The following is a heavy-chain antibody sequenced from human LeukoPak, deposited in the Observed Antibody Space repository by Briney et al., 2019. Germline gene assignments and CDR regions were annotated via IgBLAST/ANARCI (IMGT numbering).Heavy chain of an antibody. CDR1: GFTLSNYL. Sequence: GGSLRLSCVASGFTLSNYLMNLVRQAPGKGLEWVSGISHSGSSIYYADSVKGRFTISRDNSKNTLYLQMDRLRVEDTAVYYCAMALDYWGQGTLVTVSS. CDR2: ISHSGSSI. CDR3: AMALDY. J-gene: IGHJ4*02. V-gene: IGHV3-23*01.